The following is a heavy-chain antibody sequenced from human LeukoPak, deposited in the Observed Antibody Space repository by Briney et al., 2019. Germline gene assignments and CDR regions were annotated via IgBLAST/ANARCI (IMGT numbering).Heavy chain of an antibody. CDR1: GFTFSIYE. Sequence: PGGSLRLSCAASGFTFSIYEMNWVRQAPGKGLERVSHISSSGSTIYYADSVKGRFTISRDNAKNSLYLQMNSLRAEDTAVYYCARDPALLWFGELLHYYYGMDVWGKGTTVTVSS. J-gene: IGHJ6*04. CDR2: ISSSGSTI. CDR3: ARDPALLWFGELLHYYYGMDV. D-gene: IGHD3-10*01. V-gene: IGHV3-48*03.